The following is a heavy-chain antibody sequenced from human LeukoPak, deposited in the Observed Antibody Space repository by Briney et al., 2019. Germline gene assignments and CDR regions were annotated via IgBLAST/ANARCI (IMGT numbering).Heavy chain of an antibody. CDR2: IKQDGSEK. CDR3: ARDRGIAVAGTIVPIYYMDV. D-gene: IGHD6-19*01. Sequence: GGSLRLSCAASGFTVSSNYMSWVRQAPGKGLEWVANIKQDGSEKYYVDSVRGRVTISRDNAENSLFLQMNSVRAEDTAVYYCARDRGIAVAGTIVPIYYMDVWGKGTTVTVSS. CDR1: GFTVSSNY. V-gene: IGHV3-7*01. J-gene: IGHJ6*03.